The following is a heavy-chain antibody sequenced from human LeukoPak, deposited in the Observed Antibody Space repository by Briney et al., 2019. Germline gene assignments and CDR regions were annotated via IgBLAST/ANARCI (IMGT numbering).Heavy chain of an antibody. Sequence: PSEALSLTCTVSGGSVSSGSNYWSWIRQPPGKGLEWIGYIHYSGSTSHNPALKSRVTISVDTSKNQFSLKLSSVTAADTAVYYCARVLYGSGTYYFDYWGQGTLVTVSS. CDR1: GGSVSSGSNY. CDR2: IHYSGST. J-gene: IGHJ4*02. D-gene: IGHD3-10*01. CDR3: ARVLYGSGTYYFDY. V-gene: IGHV4-61*01.